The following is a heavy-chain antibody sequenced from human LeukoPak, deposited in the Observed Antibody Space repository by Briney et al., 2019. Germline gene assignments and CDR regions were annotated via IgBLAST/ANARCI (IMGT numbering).Heavy chain of an antibody. Sequence: SVKGRFTISRDNAKNSLYLQMNSLRAEDTAVYYCASVFESWGQGFLVTVSS. J-gene: IGHJ4*02. V-gene: IGHV3-21*01. CDR3: ASVFES.